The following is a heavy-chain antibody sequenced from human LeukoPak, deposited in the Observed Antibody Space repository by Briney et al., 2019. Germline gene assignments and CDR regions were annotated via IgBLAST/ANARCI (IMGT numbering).Heavy chain of an antibody. Sequence: SETLSLTCTVSGGSISSSSYYWGWIRQPPGKGLEWIGSIYHSGSTYYNPSLKSRVTISVDTSKNQFSLKLSSVTAADTAVYYCARKETYYAMDYWGQGTLVTVSS. CDR1: GGSISSSSYY. V-gene: IGHV4-39*07. J-gene: IGHJ4*02. CDR3: ARKETYYAMDY. D-gene: IGHD2-8*01. CDR2: IYHSGST.